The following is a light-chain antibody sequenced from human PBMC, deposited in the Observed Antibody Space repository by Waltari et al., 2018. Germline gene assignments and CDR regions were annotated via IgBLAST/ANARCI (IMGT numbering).Light chain of an antibody. V-gene: IGLV1-40*01. J-gene: IGLJ1*01. CDR1: SSNIGADFD. CDR3: QSYDSSLDIYV. Sequence: QSVLPQPPSVSGAPGQKISISCPGSSSNIGADFDVHWYQQLPGMAPKLLIYATTHRPSGVSDRFSGSQSGTSASLAITGLQADDEADYYCQSYDSSLDIYVFGTGTTVTVL. CDR2: ATT.